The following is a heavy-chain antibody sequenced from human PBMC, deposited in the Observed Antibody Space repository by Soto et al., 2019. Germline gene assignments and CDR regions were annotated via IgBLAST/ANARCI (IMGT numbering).Heavy chain of an antibody. CDR3: ARAVGYSGYVDYYYYMDV. J-gene: IGHJ6*03. Sequence: QVQLVQSGAEVKKPGASVKVSCKASGYTFTSFGISWVRQAPGQGLEWMGWISAYNNNTKYPQKFQGRVTMTTDTSTSTAYMELRSLRSDDTAVYHCARAVGYSGYVDYYYYMDVWGKGTTVTVSS. V-gene: IGHV1-18*01. CDR1: GYTFTSFG. CDR2: ISAYNNNT. D-gene: IGHD5-12*01.